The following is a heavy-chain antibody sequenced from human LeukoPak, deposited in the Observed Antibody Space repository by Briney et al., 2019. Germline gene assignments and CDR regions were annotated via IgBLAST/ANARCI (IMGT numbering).Heavy chain of an antibody. V-gene: IGHV3-30*19. CDR2: ISYDGSNK. Sequence: GGSLRLSCAAPGFTFSSYGMNWVRQAPGKGLEWVAVISYDGSNKYYADSVKGRFTISRDNSKNTLYLQMNSLRAEDTAVYYCAREGYSYGLGDYYFDYWGQGTLVTVSS. CDR1: GFTFSSYG. D-gene: IGHD5-18*01. CDR3: AREGYSYGLGDYYFDY. J-gene: IGHJ4*02.